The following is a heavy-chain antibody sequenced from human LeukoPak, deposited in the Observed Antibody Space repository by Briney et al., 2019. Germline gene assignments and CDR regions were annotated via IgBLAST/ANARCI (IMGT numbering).Heavy chain of an antibody. J-gene: IGHJ4*02. D-gene: IGHD3-22*01. CDR2: INPNSGGT. CDR3: AREGGDYYDSSGYYRGLLDY. CDR1: GYTFIGYY. V-gene: IGHV1-2*02. Sequence: ASVKVSCKASGYTFIGYYMHWVRQAPGQGLEWMGWINPNSGGTNYAQKFQGRVTMTRDTSIGTAYMELSRLRSDDTAVYYCAREGGDYYDSSGYYRGLLDYWGQGTLVTVSS.